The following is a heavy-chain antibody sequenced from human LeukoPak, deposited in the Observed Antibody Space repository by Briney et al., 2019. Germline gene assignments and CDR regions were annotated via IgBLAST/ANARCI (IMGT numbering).Heavy chain of an antibody. J-gene: IGHJ1*01. CDR1: GYTFTGYY. CDR3: ARDPSGYHASEYFQH. D-gene: IGHD5-12*01. V-gene: IGHV1-2*02. Sequence: ASVKVSCKASGYTFTGYYMHWVRQAPGQGLEWMGWINPNSGGTNYAQKFQGRVTMTRDTSISTAYMELSRLRSDDTAVYYCARDPSGYHASEYFQHWGQGTPVTVSS. CDR2: INPNSGGT.